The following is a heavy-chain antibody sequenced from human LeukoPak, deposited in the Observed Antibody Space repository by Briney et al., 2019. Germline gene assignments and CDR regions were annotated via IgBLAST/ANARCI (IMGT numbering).Heavy chain of an antibody. Sequence: GGSLRLSCAASGFTFSSYWMSWVRQAPGKGLEWVANIKQDGSEKYYVDSVKGRFTISRDNAKNSLYLQMNSQRAEDTAVYYCASDYDSSGYYYQDYWGQGTLVTVSS. J-gene: IGHJ4*02. CDR3: ASDYDSSGYYYQDY. CDR2: IKQDGSEK. D-gene: IGHD3-22*01. V-gene: IGHV3-7*01. CDR1: GFTFSSYW.